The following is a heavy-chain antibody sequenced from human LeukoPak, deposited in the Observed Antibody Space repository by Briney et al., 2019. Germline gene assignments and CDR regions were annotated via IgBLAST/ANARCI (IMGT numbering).Heavy chain of an antibody. Sequence: PGGSLRLSCAASGFTFSSYWMSWVRQAPGKGLDWVSVIYSGGGTYYTTSVRGRFTISRDTSKNTLYLQMNSLRVEDTAVYYCATTDKSGYYYYGMDVWGHGTTVIVSS. CDR1: GFTFSSYW. CDR2: IYSGGGT. V-gene: IGHV3-53*01. D-gene: IGHD1-26*01. J-gene: IGHJ6*02. CDR3: ATTDKSGYYYYGMDV.